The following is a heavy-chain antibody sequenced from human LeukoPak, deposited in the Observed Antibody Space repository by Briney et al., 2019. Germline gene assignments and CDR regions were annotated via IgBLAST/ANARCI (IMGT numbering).Heavy chain of an antibody. CDR1: GGSFSGYY. CDR3: AGGYGVDAFDI. D-gene: IGHD4-17*01. Sequence: SETLSLTCAVYGGSFSGYYWSWIRQPPGKGLEWIGYIYYSGSTNYNPSLKSRVTISVDTSKNQFSLKLSSVTAADTAVYYCAGGYGVDAFDIWGQGTMVTVSS. V-gene: IGHV4-59*08. CDR2: IYYSGST. J-gene: IGHJ3*02.